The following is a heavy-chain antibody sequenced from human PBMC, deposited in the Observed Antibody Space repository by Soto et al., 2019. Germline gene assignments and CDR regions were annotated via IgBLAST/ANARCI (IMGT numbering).Heavy chain of an antibody. CDR3: TRATGYSSSSCDY. V-gene: IGHV3-49*03. CDR1: GFTFGDYA. Sequence: PGGSLRLSCTASGFTFGDYAMSWFRQAPGKGLEWVGFIRSKAYGGTTEYAASVKGRFTISRDDSKSIAYLQMNSLKTEDTAVYYCTRATGYSSSSCDYWVPGTLVTVSS. J-gene: IGHJ4*02. CDR2: IRSKAYGGTT. D-gene: IGHD6-6*01.